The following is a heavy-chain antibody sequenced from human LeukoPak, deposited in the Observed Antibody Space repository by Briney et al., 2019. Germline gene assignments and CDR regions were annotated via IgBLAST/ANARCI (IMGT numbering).Heavy chain of an antibody. CDR3: AGGGVVVTDLDY. CDR2: ISYDGSNK. V-gene: IGHV3-30*04. CDR1: GFTFSSYA. J-gene: IGHJ4*02. Sequence: GGSLRLSCAASGFTFSSYAMHWVRQAPGKGLEWVAVISYDGSNKYYADSVKGRFTISRDNSKNTLYLQMNSLRAEDTAVYYCAGGGVVVTDLDYWGQGTLVTVSS. D-gene: IGHD2-21*02.